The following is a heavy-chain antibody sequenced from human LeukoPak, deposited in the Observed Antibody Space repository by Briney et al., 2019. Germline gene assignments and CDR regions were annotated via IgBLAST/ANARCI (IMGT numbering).Heavy chain of an antibody. CDR1: GGSISSSSYY. Sequence: SETLSLTCTVSGGSISSSSYYWGWIRQPPGKGLEWIGSIYYSGSTYYNPSLKSRVTLSIDTSKNQFSLKLTSVTAADPARNYCVRAVINDYSRYWGQGIPVIVSS. CDR2: IYYSGST. D-gene: IGHD4-11*01. V-gene: IGHV4-39*07. CDR3: VRAVINDYSRY. J-gene: IGHJ4*02.